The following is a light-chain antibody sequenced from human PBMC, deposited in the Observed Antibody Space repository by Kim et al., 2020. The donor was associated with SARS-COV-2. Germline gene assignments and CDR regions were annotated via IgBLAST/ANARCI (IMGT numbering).Light chain of an antibody. CDR3: QRNYSTPPT. CDR2: YAS. J-gene: IGKJ5*01. V-gene: IGKV1D-43*01. Sequence: ATEGDKVTTPCGTSQGFRSYLACYQKKPAKAPKLFIYYASSLQSGVPSRFSGSGSGTDYTLPIRSLRPEDFATYCCQRNYSTPPTFGQGTRLEIK. CDR1: QGFRSY.